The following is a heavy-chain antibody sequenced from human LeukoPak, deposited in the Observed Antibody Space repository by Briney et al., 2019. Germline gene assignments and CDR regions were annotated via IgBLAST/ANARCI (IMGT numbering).Heavy chain of an antibody. CDR3: AGVYDFWGAFDY. J-gene: IGHJ4*02. V-gene: IGHV3-30-3*01. CDR1: GFTFSSYA. CDR2: ISYDGSNK. D-gene: IGHD3-3*01. Sequence: PGRSLRLSCAASGFTFSSYAMHWVRQAPGKGLEWVAVISYDGSNKYYADSVKGRFTISRDNSKNTLYLQMNSLRAEDTAVYYCAGVYDFWGAFDYWGQGTLVTVSS.